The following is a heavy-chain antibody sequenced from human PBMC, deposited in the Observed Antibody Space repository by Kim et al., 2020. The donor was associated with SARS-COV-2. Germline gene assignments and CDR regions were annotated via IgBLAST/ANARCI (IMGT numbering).Heavy chain of an antibody. V-gene: IGHV4-39*01. J-gene: IGHJ5*02. CDR1: GGSISSSSYY. Sequence: SETLSLTCTVSGGSISSSSYYWGWIRQPPGKGLEWIGSIYYSGSTYYNPSLKSRVTISVDTSKNQFSLKLSSVTAADTAVYYCARQPVGAFGVVTWFDPWGQGTLVTVSS. CDR2: IYYSGST. D-gene: IGHD3-3*01. CDR3: ARQPVGAFGVVTWFDP.